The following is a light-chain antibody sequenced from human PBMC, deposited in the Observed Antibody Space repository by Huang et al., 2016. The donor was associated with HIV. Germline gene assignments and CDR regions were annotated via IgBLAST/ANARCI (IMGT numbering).Light chain of an antibody. J-gene: IGKJ4*01. V-gene: IGKV1-33*01. Sequence: DIQMTQSPSSLSASVGDRVTITCQASQDISNYLNWYQQKPGKAPKLLLYDASNLETGVPSRFSGSGSGTDFTFTISSLQPEDIATYYCQQYDNFPLTFGGGTKME. CDR3: QQYDNFPLT. CDR1: QDISNY. CDR2: DAS.